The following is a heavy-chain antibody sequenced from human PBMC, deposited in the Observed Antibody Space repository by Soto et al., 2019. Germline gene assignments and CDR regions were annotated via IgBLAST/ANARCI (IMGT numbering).Heavy chain of an antibody. J-gene: IGHJ5*02. CDR1: GYTFTSYG. V-gene: IGHV1-18*01. D-gene: IGHD3-10*01. CDR2: ISAYNGNT. Sequence: QVQLVQSGAEVKKSGASVKVSCKASGYTFTSYGISWVRQAPGQGLEWMGWISAYNGNTNYAQKVEGSVTMTTEPSKSTAYMELRSLSSDDTAVYYCARAPTWDRGNWFDPWGQGTLVIFSS. CDR3: ARAPTWDRGNWFDP.